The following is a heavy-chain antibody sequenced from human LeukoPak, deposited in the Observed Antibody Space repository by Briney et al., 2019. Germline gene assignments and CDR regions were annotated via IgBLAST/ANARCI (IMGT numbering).Heavy chain of an antibody. CDR3: ADGGYYDSSGPDY. Sequence: GGSLRLSCAASGFTFSSYGMHWVRQAPGKGLEWVAVISYDGSNKYYADSVKGRFTISRDNSKNTLYLQMNSLRAEDTAVYYCADGGYYDSSGPDYWGQGTLVTVSS. CDR1: GFTFSSYG. V-gene: IGHV3-30*03. CDR2: ISYDGSNK. D-gene: IGHD3-22*01. J-gene: IGHJ4*02.